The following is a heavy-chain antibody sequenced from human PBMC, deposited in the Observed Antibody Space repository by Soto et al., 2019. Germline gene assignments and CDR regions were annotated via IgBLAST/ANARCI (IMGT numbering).Heavy chain of an antibody. CDR1: GGSVNGYY. D-gene: IGHD3-3*01. J-gene: IGHJ5*02. Sequence: SETLSLTCAVYGGSVNGYYWNWIRQPPAKGLEWIGGINHTGGTHYNPSLKSRVTMSVDTSKNQFSLRLSSVTAADTAIYYCATRITVFGLLIPPFDPWGQGTQVTVSS. CDR2: INHTGGT. V-gene: IGHV4-34*01. CDR3: ATRITVFGLLIPPFDP.